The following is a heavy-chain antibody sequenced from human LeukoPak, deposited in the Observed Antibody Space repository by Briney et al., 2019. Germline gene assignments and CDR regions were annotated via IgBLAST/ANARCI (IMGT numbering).Heavy chain of an antibody. Sequence: GGSLSLSCAASRFTFGGCGMSSVRQPPGNGLEWVSSISGSGGSTNYADSVKGRFTISRDNSKNALLLQMNSLRAEDTAVYYCAKDRDEGFGELLPVVFDYWGQGTRVTVSS. D-gene: IGHD3-10*01. J-gene: IGHJ4*02. V-gene: IGHV3-23*01. CDR1: RFTFGGCG. CDR2: ISGSGGST. CDR3: AKDRDEGFGELLPVVFDY.